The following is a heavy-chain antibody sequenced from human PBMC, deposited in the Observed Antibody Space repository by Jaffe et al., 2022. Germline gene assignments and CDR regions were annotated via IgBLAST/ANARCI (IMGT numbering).Heavy chain of an antibody. V-gene: IGHV3-7*01. D-gene: IGHD4-17*01. CDR3: ARGGLDDYGDYYYMDV. CDR2: IKQDGSEK. Sequence: EVQLVESGGGLVQPGGSLRLSCAASGFTFSSYWMSWVRQAPGKGLEWVANIKQDGSEKYYVDSVKGRFTISRDNAKNSLYLQMNSLRAEDTAVYYCARGGLDDYGDYYYMDVWGKGTTVTVSS. J-gene: IGHJ6*03. CDR1: GFTFSSYW.